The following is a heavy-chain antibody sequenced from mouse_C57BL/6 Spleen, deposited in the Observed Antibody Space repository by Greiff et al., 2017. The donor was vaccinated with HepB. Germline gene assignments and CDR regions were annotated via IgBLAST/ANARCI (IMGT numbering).Heavy chain of an antibody. CDR1: GYTFTSYW. V-gene: IGHV1-59*01. Sequence: QVQLQQPGAELVRPGTSVKLSCKASGYTFTSYWMHWVKQRPGQGLEWIGVIDPSDSYTNYNQKFKGKATLTVDTSASTAYMQLSSLTSEDSAVYYCARGGQLRPYFDYWGQGTTLTVSS. CDR2: IDPSDSYT. J-gene: IGHJ2*01. CDR3: ARGGQLRPYFDY. D-gene: IGHD3-2*02.